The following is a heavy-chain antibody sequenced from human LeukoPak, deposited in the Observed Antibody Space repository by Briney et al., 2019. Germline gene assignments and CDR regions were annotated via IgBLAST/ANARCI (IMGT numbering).Heavy chain of an antibody. D-gene: IGHD6-13*01. CDR3: ARRRRIGAAGGDGMDV. V-gene: IGHV4-4*09. CDR2: TYNSGRT. J-gene: IGHJ6*02. Sequence: PSETLSLTCTVSGGSMSNYYWTWIRQPPGQGLEWIGYTYNSGRTNYNPSLKSRLTISADTSKNQFSLKLDSVTAADTANYYCARRRRIGAAGGDGMDVWGQGTTVTVSS. CDR1: GGSMSNYY.